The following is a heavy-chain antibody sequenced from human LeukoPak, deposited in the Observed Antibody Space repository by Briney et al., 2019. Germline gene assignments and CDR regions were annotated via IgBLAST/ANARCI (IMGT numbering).Heavy chain of an antibody. CDR2: IYTSGST. CDR1: GGSISSGSYY. D-gene: IGHD6-19*01. Sequence: SETLSLTCTVSGGSISSGSYYWSWIRQPAGKGLEWIGRIYTSGSTNYNPSLKSRVTISVDTSKNQFSLKLSSVTAADTAVYYCARERQYSSGWYREWGYYYYYYYMDVWGKGTTVTISS. J-gene: IGHJ6*03. CDR3: ARERQYSSGWYREWGYYYYYYYMDV. V-gene: IGHV4-61*02.